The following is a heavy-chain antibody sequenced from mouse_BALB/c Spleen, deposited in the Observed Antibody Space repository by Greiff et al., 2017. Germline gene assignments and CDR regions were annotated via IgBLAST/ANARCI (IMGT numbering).Heavy chain of an antibody. CDR1: GYSITSGYY. Sequence: VQLKQSGPGLVKPSQSLSLTCPVTGYSITSGYYWNWIRQFPGNKLEWMGYISYDGSNNYNPSLKNRISITRATSNNQFFLKLNSVTTEDTATYYCARETGREFDYWGQGTTLTVSS. V-gene: IGHV3-6*02. CDR3: ARETGREFDY. D-gene: IGHD4-1*01. CDR2: ISYDGSN. J-gene: IGHJ2*01.